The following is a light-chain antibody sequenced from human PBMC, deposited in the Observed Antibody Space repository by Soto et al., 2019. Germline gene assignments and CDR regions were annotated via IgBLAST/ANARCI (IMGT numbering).Light chain of an antibody. CDR2: DVS. CDR3: SSYTSSSTPYV. CDR1: SSDVGGYNY. Sequence: QSVLTQPASVSGSPGQSITISCTGTSSDVGGYNYVSWYQQNPGKAPTLMIYDVSNRPSGVSNRFSGSKSGNTASLTTSGLQAENEADYYCSSYTSSSTPYVFGPGTKLTVL. J-gene: IGLJ1*01. V-gene: IGLV2-14*01.